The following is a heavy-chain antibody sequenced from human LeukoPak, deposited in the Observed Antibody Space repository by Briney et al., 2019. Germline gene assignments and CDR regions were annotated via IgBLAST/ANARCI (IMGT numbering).Heavy chain of an antibody. V-gene: IGHV4-39*07. CDR3: ARDKGEYFDY. CDR2: IYYSGST. D-gene: IGHD3-16*01. CDR1: GGSISSSNYY. Sequence: SETLSLTCTASGGSISSSNYYWGWIRQPPGKGLEWIGNIYYSGSTYYNPSLKSRVTISVDTSKNQFSLKLSSVTAADTAVYYCARDKGEYFDYWGQGTLVTVSS. J-gene: IGHJ4*02.